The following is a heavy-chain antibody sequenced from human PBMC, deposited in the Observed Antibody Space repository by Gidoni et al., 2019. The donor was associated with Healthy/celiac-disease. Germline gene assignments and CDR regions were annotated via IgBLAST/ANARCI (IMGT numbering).Heavy chain of an antibody. Sequence: QMQLQQWGAGLLKPSETLSLTCAVYGGSFSGYYWSWIRQPPGKGLEWIGEINHSGSTNYNPSLKSRVTISVDTSKNQFSLKLSSVTAADTAVYYCARGRPRYCTNGVCYRTRYFDYWGQGTLVTVSS. D-gene: IGHD2-8*01. CDR3: ARGRPRYCTNGVCYRTRYFDY. V-gene: IGHV4-34*01. CDR2: INHSGST. J-gene: IGHJ4*02. CDR1: GGSFSGYY.